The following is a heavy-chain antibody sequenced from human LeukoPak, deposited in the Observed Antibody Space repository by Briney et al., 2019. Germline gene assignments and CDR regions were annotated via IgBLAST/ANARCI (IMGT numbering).Heavy chain of an antibody. V-gene: IGHV1-18*01. CDR3: ARIGLRGVIISRPLDY. Sequence: GASVKVSCKASGYTFTSYGISWVRQAPGQGLEWMGWISAYNGNTNYAQKLQGRVTMTTDTSTSTAYMELRSLKSDDTAVYYCARIGLRGVIISRPLDYWGQGTLVTVSS. J-gene: IGHJ4*02. D-gene: IGHD3-16*02. CDR1: GYTFTSYG. CDR2: ISAYNGNT.